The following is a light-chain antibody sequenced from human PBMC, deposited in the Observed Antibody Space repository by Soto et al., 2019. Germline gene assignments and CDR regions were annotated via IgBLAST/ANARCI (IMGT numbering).Light chain of an antibody. V-gene: IGKV3-15*01. CDR2: SAS. CDR3: QQYYNWPPVYT. J-gene: IGKJ2*01. CDR1: QSVSSN. Sequence: EIVMTQSPATLSVSPGDTATLSCRASQSVSSNLAWYQQKPGQAPRLLIYSASTRATGIPARFSGSGSGTEFTLTISSLQSEDFAVYYCQQYYNWPPVYTFGQGTKLEIK.